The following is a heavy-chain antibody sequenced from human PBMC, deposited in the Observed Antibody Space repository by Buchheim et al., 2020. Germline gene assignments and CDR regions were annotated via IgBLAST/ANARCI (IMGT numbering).Heavy chain of an antibody. CDR3: ARHTGTALRASVFDV. Sequence: QVQLVESGGSVVQPGRSLRLSCVASGFSFSTYGMHWVRQAPGKGLEWVAVIWYDGSNKNYADSVQGRFTISRDNSKNTLYLQMNSLRAEDTAVYYCARHTGTALRASVFDVWGQGT. D-gene: IGHD3-10*01. CDR1: GFSFSTYG. V-gene: IGHV3-33*01. CDR2: IWYDGSNK. J-gene: IGHJ3*01.